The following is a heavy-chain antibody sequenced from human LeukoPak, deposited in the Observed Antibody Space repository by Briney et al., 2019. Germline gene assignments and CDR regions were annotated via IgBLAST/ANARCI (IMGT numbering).Heavy chain of an antibody. D-gene: IGHD3-9*01. J-gene: IGHJ4*02. Sequence: ASVKVSCKASGGTFSSYAISWVRQAPGQGLEWMGGIIPIFGTANYAQKFRGRVTITADKSTSTAYMELSSLRSEDTAVYYCAREYDILTSYYMSYFDYWGQGTLVTVSS. V-gene: IGHV1-69*06. CDR3: AREYDILTSYYMSYFDY. CDR1: GGTFSSYA. CDR2: IIPIFGTA.